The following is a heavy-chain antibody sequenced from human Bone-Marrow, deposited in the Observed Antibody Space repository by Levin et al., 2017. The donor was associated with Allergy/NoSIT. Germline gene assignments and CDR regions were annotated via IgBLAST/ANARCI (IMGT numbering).Heavy chain of an antibody. J-gene: IGHJ5*02. CDR2: ISGSGNTI. CDR1: GFTFDNYE. Sequence: GGSLRLSCSASGFTFDNYEMNWLRQAPGKGLEWISYISGSGNTIYYADSVKGRFTISRDNAKNSLYLQMNSLRAEDTAVYYCARVEPRSNPASPGARFDPWGQGTLVTVSS. CDR3: ARVEPRSNPASPGARFDP. V-gene: IGHV3-48*03. D-gene: IGHD1-14*01.